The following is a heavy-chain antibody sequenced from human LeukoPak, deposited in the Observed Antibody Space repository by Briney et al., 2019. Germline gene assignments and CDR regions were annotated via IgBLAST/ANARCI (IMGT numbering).Heavy chain of an antibody. CDR3: AKAVYYYGSGSFDY. J-gene: IGHJ4*02. V-gene: IGHV3-48*01. Sequence: PGGSLRLSCAASGFTFSSYSMNWVRQAPGKGLEWVSYISSSTSTIYYAYSVKGRFTISRDNAKNSLYLRMNSLRAEDTAVYYCAKAVYYYGSGSFDYWGQGTLVTVSS. D-gene: IGHD3-10*01. CDR1: GFTFSSYS. CDR2: ISSSTSTI.